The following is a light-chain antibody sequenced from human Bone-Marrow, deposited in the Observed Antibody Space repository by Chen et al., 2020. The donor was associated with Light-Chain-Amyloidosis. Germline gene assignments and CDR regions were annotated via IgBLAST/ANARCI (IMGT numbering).Light chain of an antibody. Sequence: EIVLKQSPGTLSLSPGEGANLSCRASQTISSNYLTWYQQKFGQAPRLLIYGSSSRATGIPDRFTGSGSGTECTLTINRLETEDFAMYYCQQYGTSPLTFGGGTKVEIK. V-gene: IGKV3-20*01. J-gene: IGKJ4*01. CDR1: QTISSNY. CDR3: QQYGTSPLT. CDR2: GSS.